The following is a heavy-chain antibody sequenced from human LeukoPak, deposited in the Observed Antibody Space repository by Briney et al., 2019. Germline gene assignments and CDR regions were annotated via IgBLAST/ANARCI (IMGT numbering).Heavy chain of an antibody. CDR2: IYYSGST. Sequence: PSETLSLTCTVSGGSFSSGDYYWSWIRQPPGKGLEWIGYIYYSGSTYYNPSLKSRVTISVDTSKNQFSLKLSSVTAADTAVYYCARASVLYDFWSGYAAFDYWGQGTLVTVSS. CDR1: GGSFSSGDYY. CDR3: ARASVLYDFWSGYAAFDY. J-gene: IGHJ4*02. D-gene: IGHD3-3*01. V-gene: IGHV4-30-4*08.